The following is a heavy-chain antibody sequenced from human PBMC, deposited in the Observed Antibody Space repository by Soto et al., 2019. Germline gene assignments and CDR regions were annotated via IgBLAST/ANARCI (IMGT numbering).Heavy chain of an antibody. J-gene: IGHJ4*02. CDR3: AKDDLTGYYGAYYFDY. V-gene: IGHV3-30*18. CDR2: ISHDGSKT. CDR1: GFTYSTYT. D-gene: IGHD3-9*01. Sequence: PGGSLRLSCAASGFTYSTYTMHWVRQAPGKGLEWVAVISHDGSKTNYADSVKGRFTISRDNSKNTLYLQMNSLRAEDTAVYYCAKDDLTGYYGAYYFDYWGQGTLVTVSS.